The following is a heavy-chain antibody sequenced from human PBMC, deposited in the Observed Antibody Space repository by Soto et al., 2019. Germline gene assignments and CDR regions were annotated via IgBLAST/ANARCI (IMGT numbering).Heavy chain of an antibody. CDR2: INPYSGGA. CDR1: GYTFTGYF. Sequence: QVQLLQSGAEVKKPGASVKVSCKASGYTFTGYFMHWVRQAPGQGLEWMGWINPYSGGADYAQSFQGRVTMTRDTTLSTVYMELSRLRFDDTAVYYCARVIRGAYYNSPLDTGGQGTVVTVSS. D-gene: IGHD3-10*01. J-gene: IGHJ5*02. V-gene: IGHV1-2*02. CDR3: ARVIRGAYYNSPLDT.